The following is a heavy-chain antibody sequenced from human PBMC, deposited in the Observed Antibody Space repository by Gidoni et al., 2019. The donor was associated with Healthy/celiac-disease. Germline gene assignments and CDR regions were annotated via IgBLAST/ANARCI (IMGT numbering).Heavy chain of an antibody. J-gene: IGHJ6*03. Sequence: QVQLVQSGAEVKKPGASVKVSCKASGYTFTSYYMHWVRQAPGQGLEWMGIINPSGGSTSYAQKFQGRVTMTRDTSTSTVYMELSSLRSEDTAVYYCASIDSNYSDYYYYMDVWGKGTTVTVSS. V-gene: IGHV1-46*01. CDR2: INPSGGST. CDR1: GYTFTSYY. D-gene: IGHD4-4*01. CDR3: ASIDSNYSDYYYYMDV.